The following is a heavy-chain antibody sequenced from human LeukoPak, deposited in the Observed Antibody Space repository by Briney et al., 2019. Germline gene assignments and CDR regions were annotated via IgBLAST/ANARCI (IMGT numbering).Heavy chain of an antibody. CDR3: ARGNFLWFGELLAGYYYYGMDV. J-gene: IGHJ6*02. D-gene: IGHD3-10*01. V-gene: IGHV4-30-2*01. Sequence: PSGTLSLTCTVSGGSISSGGYYWSWIRQPPGKGLEWIGYIYHSGSTYYNPSLKSRVTISVDRSKNQFSLKLSSVTAADTAVYYCARGNFLWFGELLAGYYYYGMDVWGQGTTVTVSS. CDR1: GGSISSGGYY. CDR2: IYHSGST.